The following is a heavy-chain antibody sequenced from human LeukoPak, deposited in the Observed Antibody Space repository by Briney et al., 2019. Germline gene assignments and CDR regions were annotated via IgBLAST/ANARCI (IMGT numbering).Heavy chain of an antibody. V-gene: IGHV3-23*01. CDR2: ISGSGGST. CDR1: GFTFSSYA. CDR3: ANLRGRGAYACSGSGCYSY. Sequence: GGSLRLSCAASGFTFSSYAMSWVRLAPEKGLEWVSAISGSGGSTYYADSVKGRFTISRDNSKNTLYLQMNSLRADDTAVYYCANLRGRGAYACSGSGCYSYWGKGTLVTVSP. D-gene: IGHD2-15*01. J-gene: IGHJ4*02.